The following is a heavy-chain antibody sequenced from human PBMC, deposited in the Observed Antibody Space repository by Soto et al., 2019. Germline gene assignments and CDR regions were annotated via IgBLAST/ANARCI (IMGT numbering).Heavy chain of an antibody. J-gene: IGHJ5*02. CDR3: AREIVTAGGNNYFDP. CDR1: GGTVASSHW. CDR2: VYHTGDT. D-gene: IGHD2-21*02. V-gene: IGHV4-4*02. Sequence: SSETLSLTCTVSGGTVASSHWWSWVRQSPGRGLEWIGNVYHTGDTNFNPSLQSRVTFSVDKSNNQFSLRLTSVTAADTAVYFCAREIVTAGGNNYFDPWGPGTLVTVSS.